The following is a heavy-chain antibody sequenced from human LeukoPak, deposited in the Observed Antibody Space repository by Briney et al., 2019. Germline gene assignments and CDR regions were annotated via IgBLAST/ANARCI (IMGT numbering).Heavy chain of an antibody. CDR3: ASAQWYNDY. J-gene: IGHJ4*02. D-gene: IGHD1-1*01. Sequence: ASVKVSCKASGYTFTSYGFIWVRQAPGQGLGGMGWINAYNGNANYAQKLQGRVSMTTDTSTSTAYMELRSLRSDDTAVYHCASAQWYNDYWGQGTLVTVSS. CDR2: INAYNGNA. CDR1: GYTFTSYG. V-gene: IGHV1-18*01.